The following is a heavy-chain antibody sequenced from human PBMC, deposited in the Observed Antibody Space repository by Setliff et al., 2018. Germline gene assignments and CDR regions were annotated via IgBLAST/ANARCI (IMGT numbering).Heavy chain of an antibody. CDR1: GYTFRSYG. D-gene: IGHD2-15*01. CDR2: TSAYNGFI. V-gene: IGHV1-18*01. CDR3: ARERATIVVEPDQAFFHH. J-gene: IGHJ1*01. Sequence: ASVKVSCKASGYTFRSYGISWVRQAPGQGLEWMGWTSAYNGFIVYAQKFQGRVTMTTDTSTNTAYMELRSLRSDDTAVYYCARERATIVVEPDQAFFHHWGQGTLVTVSS.